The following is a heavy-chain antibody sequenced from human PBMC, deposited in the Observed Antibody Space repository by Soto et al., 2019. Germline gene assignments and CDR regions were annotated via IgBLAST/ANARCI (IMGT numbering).Heavy chain of an antibody. D-gene: IGHD3-10*01. V-gene: IGHV3-30-3*01. CDR1: GFTFSSYN. J-gene: IGHJ4*02. CDR2: ISFDGANT. CDR3: PRDVYNRGGFDY. Sequence: QVQLVESGGGVVPPGGSLRVSCVVSGFTFSSYNMHWVRQAPGEGLEWVAVISFDGANTFYADSVKGRFTISRDISRDTLYLQRSSRAVEDTAVNYCPRDVYNRGGFDYWGQGTLVSVSS.